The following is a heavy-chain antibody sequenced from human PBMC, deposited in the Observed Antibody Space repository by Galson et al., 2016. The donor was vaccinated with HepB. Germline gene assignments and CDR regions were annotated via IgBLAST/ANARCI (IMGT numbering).Heavy chain of an antibody. CDR2: IIIISDSG. V-gene: IGHV1-69*13. Sequence: SVKVSCKASGGTFRNYAISWVRQAPGQGLEWMGVIIIISDSGNYAQKFQGRVTMTADESTSTAYMELSSLKSEDTALYYCASSGGWSDGERAFDIWGQGTMVTVSS. J-gene: IGHJ3*02. D-gene: IGHD6-19*01. CDR1: GGTFRNYA. CDR3: ASSGGWSDGERAFDI.